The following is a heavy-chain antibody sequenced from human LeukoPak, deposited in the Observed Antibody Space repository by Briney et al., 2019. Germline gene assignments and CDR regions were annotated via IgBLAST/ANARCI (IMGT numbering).Heavy chain of an antibody. V-gene: IGHV4-4*07. J-gene: IGHJ6*02. CDR2: IYTSGST. CDR3: ASTSYLSYYYYGMDV. Sequence: SETLSLTCTVSGGSISSYYWSWIRQPAGKGLEWIGRIYTSGSTNYNPSLKSRVTMSVDTSKNQFSLKLSSVTAADTAVYYCASTSYLSYYYYGMDVWGQGATVTVSS. D-gene: IGHD3-16*01. CDR1: GGSISSYY.